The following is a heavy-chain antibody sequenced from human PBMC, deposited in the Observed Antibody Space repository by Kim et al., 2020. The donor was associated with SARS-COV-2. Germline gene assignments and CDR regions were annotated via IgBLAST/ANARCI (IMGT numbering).Heavy chain of an antibody. CDR3: ARSERLVVVAADPSTKLDY. V-gene: IGHV1-3*01. CDR1: GYTFTSYA. J-gene: IGHJ4*02. D-gene: IGHD2-15*01. Sequence: ASVKVSCKASGYTFTSYAMHWVRQAPGQRLEWMGWINAGNGNTKYSQKFQGRVTITRDTSASTAYMELSSLRSEDTAVYYCARSERLVVVAADPSTKLDYWGQGTLVTVYS. CDR2: INAGNGNT.